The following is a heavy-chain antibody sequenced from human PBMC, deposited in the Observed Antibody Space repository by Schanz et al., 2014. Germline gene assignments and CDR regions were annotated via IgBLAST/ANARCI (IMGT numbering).Heavy chain of an antibody. CDR3: ARGRSLGWCDY. CDR1: GFIFTSYS. D-gene: IGHD2-21*01. J-gene: IGHJ4*02. Sequence: EVQLVESGGGLVKSGGSLRLSCATSGFIFTSYSMHWVRQAPGKGLEWVSSISSSSNYYYYADSVKGRFTISRDNAKNSLYLQMHSLRAEDTAVYYCARGRSLGWCDYWGQGTLVTVSS. CDR2: ISSSSNYY. V-gene: IGHV3-21*01.